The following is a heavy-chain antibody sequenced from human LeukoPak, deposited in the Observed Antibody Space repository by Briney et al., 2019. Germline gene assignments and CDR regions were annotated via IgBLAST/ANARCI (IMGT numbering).Heavy chain of an antibody. D-gene: IGHD3-10*01. CDR3: AKDGRSGNYWNYYYYMDV. J-gene: IGHJ6*03. CDR2: ISGSGGYT. CDR1: GFTFSSYG. Sequence: GGSLRLSCAASGFTFSSYGMIWVRQAPGKGLEWVSAISGSGGYTYYADSVKGRFTISRDNSKNTLYLQMLSLRADDTALYYCAKDGRSGNYWNYYYYMDVWGKGTTVTISS. V-gene: IGHV3-23*01.